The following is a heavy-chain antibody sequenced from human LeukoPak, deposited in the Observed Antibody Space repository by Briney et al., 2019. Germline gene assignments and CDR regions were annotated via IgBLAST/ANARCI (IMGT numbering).Heavy chain of an antibody. CDR3: AKDAVGYCSSTSCYDSYTSYFDY. Sequence: GGSLRLSCAASGFTFSSYAMSWVRQAPGKGLEWDSAISGSGGSTYYADSVKGRFTISRDNSKNTLYLQMNSLRAEDTAVYYCAKDAVGYCSSTSCYDSYTSYFDYWGQGTLVTVSS. D-gene: IGHD2-2*01. J-gene: IGHJ4*02. CDR1: GFTFSSYA. V-gene: IGHV3-23*01. CDR2: ISGSGGST.